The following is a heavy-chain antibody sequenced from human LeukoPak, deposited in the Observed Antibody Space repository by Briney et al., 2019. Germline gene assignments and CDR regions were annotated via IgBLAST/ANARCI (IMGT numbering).Heavy chain of an antibody. Sequence: ASVKVSCKASGYTFTGYYMHWVRQAPGQGLEWMGWINPNSGGTNYAQKFQGRVTMTRDTSISTAYMELSRLRSDDTAVYCCASGPYTAMRGPHYYYGMDVWGQGTTVTVSS. CDR2: INPNSGGT. CDR1: GYTFTGYY. J-gene: IGHJ6*02. CDR3: ASGPYTAMRGPHYYYGMDV. D-gene: IGHD5-18*01. V-gene: IGHV1-2*02.